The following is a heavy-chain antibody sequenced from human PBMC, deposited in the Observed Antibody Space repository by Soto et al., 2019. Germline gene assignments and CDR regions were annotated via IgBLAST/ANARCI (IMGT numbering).Heavy chain of an antibody. D-gene: IGHD6-13*01. V-gene: IGHV1-8*01. CDR1: GYTFTSYD. J-gene: IGHJ4*02. Sequence: QVQLVRSGAEVKKPGASVKVSCKASGYTFTSYDINWVRQATGQGLEWMGWMNPNSGNTGYAQEFQGRVTMTRNTSISTAYMDLSNLRSDDTAVYYCARERAAAGFDYWGQGTLVTVSS. CDR3: ARERAAAGFDY. CDR2: MNPNSGNT.